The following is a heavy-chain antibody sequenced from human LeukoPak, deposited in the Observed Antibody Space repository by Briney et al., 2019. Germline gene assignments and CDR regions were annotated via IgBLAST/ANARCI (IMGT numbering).Heavy chain of an antibody. J-gene: IGHJ5*02. D-gene: IGHD3-22*01. Sequence: ASVKVSCKASGYTFTGYYMHWVRQAPGQGLEWMGWINPNSGGTNYAQKFQGWVTMTRDTSISTAYMELSRLRSDDTAVYYCARAPGTYYYDSSGTEGWFDPWGQGTLVTVSS. CDR3: ARAPGTYYYDSSGTEGWFDP. CDR1: GYTFTGYY. CDR2: INPNSGGT. V-gene: IGHV1-2*04.